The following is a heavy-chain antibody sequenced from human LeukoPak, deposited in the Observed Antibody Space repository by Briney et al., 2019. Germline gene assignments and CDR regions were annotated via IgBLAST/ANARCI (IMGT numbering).Heavy chain of an antibody. Sequence: AGGSLRLSCAASGFTFSSYWMSWVRQAPGKGLEWVANIKQDGNEIYYVDSVKGRFTISRDNAKNSLYLQMNSLRAEDTAVYYCARDNGRQWLVRGTDAFDIWGQGTMVTVSS. CDR3: ARDNGRQWLVRGTDAFDI. CDR1: GFTFSSYW. D-gene: IGHD6-19*01. V-gene: IGHV3-7*01. J-gene: IGHJ3*02. CDR2: IKQDGNEI.